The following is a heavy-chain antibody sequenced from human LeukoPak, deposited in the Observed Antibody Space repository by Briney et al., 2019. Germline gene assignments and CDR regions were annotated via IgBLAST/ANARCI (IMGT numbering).Heavy chain of an antibody. D-gene: IGHD2-15*01. CDR1: GFTFSNHS. V-gene: IGHV3-21*01. Sequence: PGGSLRLSCADSGFTFSNHSMSWVRQAPGMGLEWVSSISGSSSYIFYADSVKGRFTISRDNAKNSLYLQMNSLRVEDTAVYYCARARICGGSSCYSRGFDYWGQGTLVTVSS. CDR3: ARARICGGSSCYSRGFDY. J-gene: IGHJ4*02. CDR2: ISGSSSYI.